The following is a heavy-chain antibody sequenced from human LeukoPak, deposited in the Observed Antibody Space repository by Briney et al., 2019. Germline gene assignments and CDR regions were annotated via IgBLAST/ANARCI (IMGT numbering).Heavy chain of an antibody. Sequence: SETLSLTCTVSGGSISSYYWSWIRQPPGKGLEWTGYIYYSGSTNYNPSLKSRVTISVDTSKNQFSLKLSSVTAADTAVYYCARLPYYYDSSGYRPYYYYYGMDVWSQGTTVTVSS. D-gene: IGHD3-22*01. J-gene: IGHJ6*02. CDR2: IYYSGST. V-gene: IGHV4-59*08. CDR3: ARLPYYYDSSGYRPYYYYYGMDV. CDR1: GGSISSYY.